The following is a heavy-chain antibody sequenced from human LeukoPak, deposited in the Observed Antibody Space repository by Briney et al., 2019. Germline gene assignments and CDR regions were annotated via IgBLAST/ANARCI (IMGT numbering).Heavy chain of an antibody. J-gene: IGHJ5*02. CDR1: GYTFTSYY. D-gene: IGHD2-2*01. Sequence: ASVKVSCKASGYTFTSYYMHWVRQAPGQGLEWMGIINPSGGSTSYAQKFQGRVTMTRGTSTSTVYMELSSLRSEDTAVYYCARGPIVVVPAANLPFDPWGQGTLVTVSS. CDR2: INPSGGST. CDR3: ARGPIVVVPAANLPFDP. V-gene: IGHV1-46*01.